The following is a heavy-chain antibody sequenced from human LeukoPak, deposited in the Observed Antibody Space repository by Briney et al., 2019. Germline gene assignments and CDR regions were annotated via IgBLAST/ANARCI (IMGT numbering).Heavy chain of an antibody. J-gene: IGHJ4*02. V-gene: IGHV4-31*03. D-gene: IGHD3-10*02. CDR3: ARDQFGCSDY. CDR1: GGSISSGGYY. CDR2: IYYSGST. Sequence: SETLSLTCTVSGGSISSGGYYWSWIRQHPGKGLEWIGYIYYSGSTYYNPSLKSRVTISVDTSKNQFSLKLSSVTAADTAVYYCARDQFGCSDYWGQGTLVTVSS.